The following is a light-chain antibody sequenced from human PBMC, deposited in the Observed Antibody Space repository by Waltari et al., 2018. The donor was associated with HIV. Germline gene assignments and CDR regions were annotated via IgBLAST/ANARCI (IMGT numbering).Light chain of an antibody. V-gene: IGLV1-40*01. J-gene: IGLJ1*01. CDR2: ATT. CDR1: NSNIGAGFD. CDR3: QSYDSSLSGYV. Sequence: QSVLTQPPSVSGAPGQRVTISCTGSNSNIGAGFDVHWYQQLPGTAPKLLIYATTTWPSGVPDRFSGSKSGTSASLAITGLQAEDEADYYCQSYDSSLSGYVFATGTRVTVL.